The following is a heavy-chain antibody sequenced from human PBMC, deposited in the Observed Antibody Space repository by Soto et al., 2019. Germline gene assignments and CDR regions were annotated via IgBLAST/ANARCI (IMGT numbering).Heavy chain of an antibody. CDR1: GYSFTSYW. CDR3: ARSVSLRSMALT. J-gene: IGHJ5*02. D-gene: IGHD3-10*01. Sequence: PGESLKISCKGSGYSFTSYWISWVRQMPGKGLEWMGRIDPSDSYTNYSPSFQGHVTISADKSISTAYLQWSSLKASDTAMYYCARSVSLRSMALTWGQGTLVTVSS. CDR2: IDPSDSYT. V-gene: IGHV5-10-1*01.